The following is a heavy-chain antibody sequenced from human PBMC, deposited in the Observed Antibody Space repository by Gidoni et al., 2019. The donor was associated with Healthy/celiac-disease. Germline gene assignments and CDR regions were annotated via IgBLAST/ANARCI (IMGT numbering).Heavy chain of an antibody. Sequence: QVQLKASGPGLVKPSQTLSLTCTVSGGSITTGSYYWSWIRQPAGKGLEWIGRVYTSGSTNYNPSLKSRVTISVDTSKNQFSLKLSSVTAADTAVYYCARDPIVGATDYWYFDLWGRGTLVTVSS. CDR3: ARDPIVGATDYWYFDL. V-gene: IGHV4-61*02. CDR2: VYTSGST. D-gene: IGHD1-26*01. CDR1: GGSITTGSYY. J-gene: IGHJ2*01.